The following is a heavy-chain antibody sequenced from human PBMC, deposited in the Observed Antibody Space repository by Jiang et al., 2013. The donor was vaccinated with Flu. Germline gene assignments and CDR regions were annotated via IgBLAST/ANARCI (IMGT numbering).Heavy chain of an antibody. D-gene: IGHD6-19*01. CDR2: ISGSGGST. Sequence: QLVESGGGLVQPGGSLRLSCAASGFTFSSYAMSWVRQAPGKGLEWVSAISGSGGSTYYADSVKGRFTISRDNSKNTLYLQMNSLRAEDTAVYYCAKDQGSGWYGEWEYFQHWGQGTLVTVSS. CDR1: GFTFSSYA. V-gene: IGHV3-23*04. CDR3: AKDQGSGWYGEWEYFQH. J-gene: IGHJ1*01.